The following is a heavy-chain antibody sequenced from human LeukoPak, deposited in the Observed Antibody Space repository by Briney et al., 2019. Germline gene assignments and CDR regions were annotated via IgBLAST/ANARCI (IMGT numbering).Heavy chain of an antibody. CDR3: ASLWFGDLACFDL. CDR2: IYKRGNT. V-gene: IGHV4-39*01. D-gene: IGHD3-10*01. CDR1: GGSISGSSYY. Sequence: PSETLSLTCTVSGGSISGSSYYWGWIRQPPGKGLEYVGSIYKRGNTYYNPSLKSRVTISVDMSKNQFSLKLSPVTVADTAVYYCASLWFGDLACFDLWGRGTLVTVSS. J-gene: IGHJ2*01.